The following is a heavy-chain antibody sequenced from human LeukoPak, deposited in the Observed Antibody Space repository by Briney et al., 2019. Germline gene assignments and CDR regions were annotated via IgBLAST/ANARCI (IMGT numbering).Heavy chain of an antibody. CDR1: GYSISSGYY. J-gene: IGHJ5*02. CDR3: ARGYSSANDWFDP. CDR2: IYHSGST. V-gene: IGHV4-38-2*01. Sequence: SETLSLTCAVSGYSISSGYYWGWIRQPPGKGLEWMGSIYHSGSTYYNPSLKSRVTISVDTSKNQFSLKRSSVTAADTAVYYCARGYSSANDWFDPWGQGTLVTVSS. D-gene: IGHD6-19*01.